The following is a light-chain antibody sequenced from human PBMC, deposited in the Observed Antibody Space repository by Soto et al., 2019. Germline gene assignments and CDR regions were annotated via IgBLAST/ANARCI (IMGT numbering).Light chain of an antibody. J-gene: IGKJ5*01. CDR1: QNIRNW. Sequence: DIQMSQSPSTVSASVGDSVTITFRASQNIRNWFAWYQQKPWKAPNPLIYDASSLKSGVPARFSGSGSGTEFTLTISSLQPDDFATYYCQQYNTYSTFGQGTRLEIK. V-gene: IGKV1-5*01. CDR3: QQYNTYST. CDR2: DAS.